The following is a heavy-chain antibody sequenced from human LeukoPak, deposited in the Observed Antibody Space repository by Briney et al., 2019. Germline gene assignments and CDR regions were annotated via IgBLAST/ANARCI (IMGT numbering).Heavy chain of an antibody. Sequence: GGSLRLSCAASGFTFSSYAMHWVRQAPGKGLEWVAVIPYDGSNKYYADSVKGRFTISRDNSKNTLYLQMNSLRAEDTAVYYCARERNTMIVVVIPHWGQGTLVTVSS. V-gene: IGHV3-30-3*01. D-gene: IGHD3-22*01. CDR1: GFTFSSYA. CDR2: IPYDGSNK. J-gene: IGHJ4*02. CDR3: ARERNTMIVVVIPH.